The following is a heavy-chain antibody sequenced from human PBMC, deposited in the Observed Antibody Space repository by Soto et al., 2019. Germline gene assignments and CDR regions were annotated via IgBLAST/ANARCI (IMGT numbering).Heavy chain of an antibody. Sequence: GGSLRLSCAASGFTFSNAWMNWVRQAPGKGLEWVGRIKSKTDGGTTDYAAPVKGRFTISRDESKNTLYLQMNSLKSEDTAVYYCATDLLVYCCGDYYSIYDYCGQGTLVTGSS. CDR2: IKSKTDGGTT. D-gene: IGHD2-21*01. CDR3: ATDLLVYCCGDYYSIYDY. CDR1: GFTFSNAW. V-gene: IGHV3-15*07. J-gene: IGHJ4*02.